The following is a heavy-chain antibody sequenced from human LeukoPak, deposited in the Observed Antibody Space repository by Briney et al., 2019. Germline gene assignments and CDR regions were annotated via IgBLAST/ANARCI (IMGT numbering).Heavy chain of an antibody. CDR2: VSTSGST. J-gene: IGHJ5*02. CDR1: GGSISNHF. Sequence: PSETLSLTCTVSGGSISNHFCSWIRQPAGKGLEWIGRVSTSGSTYYNPSLKSRVTMSADTSKNQFSLKLSSVTAADTAVYYCARSGLLWFGELITDHIFDPWGQGTLVTVSS. V-gene: IGHV4-4*07. D-gene: IGHD3-10*01. CDR3: ARSGLLWFGELITDHIFDP.